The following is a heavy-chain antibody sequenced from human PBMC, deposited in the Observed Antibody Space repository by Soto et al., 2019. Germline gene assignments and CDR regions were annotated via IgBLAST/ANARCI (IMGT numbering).Heavy chain of an antibody. CDR1: GYTFTSYG. J-gene: IGHJ4*02. V-gene: IGHV1-18*04. Sequence: EASVKVSCKASGYTFTSYGISWVRQAPGQGLEWMGWISAYNGNTNYAQKLQGRVTMTTDTSTSTAYMELRSLRSDDTAVYYCARGLRSYDFWSGYYPVDYWGQGTLVTVSS. CDR2: ISAYNGNT. D-gene: IGHD3-3*01. CDR3: ARGLRSYDFWSGYYPVDY.